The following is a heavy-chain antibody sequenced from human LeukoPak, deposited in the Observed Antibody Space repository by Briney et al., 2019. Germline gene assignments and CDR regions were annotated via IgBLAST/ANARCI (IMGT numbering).Heavy chain of an antibody. V-gene: IGHV4-59*08. Sequence: SETLSLTCTVSGGSISGYYWSWIRQPPGKGLEWIAYIYYSGTTNYNPSLKSRVTISVDTSKNQFSLKLTSVTAADTAVYYCAGYYYESSGPHRYFDLWGRGTLVTVSS. J-gene: IGHJ2*01. CDR3: AGYYYESSGPHRYFDL. CDR2: IYYSGTT. D-gene: IGHD3-22*01. CDR1: GGSISGYY.